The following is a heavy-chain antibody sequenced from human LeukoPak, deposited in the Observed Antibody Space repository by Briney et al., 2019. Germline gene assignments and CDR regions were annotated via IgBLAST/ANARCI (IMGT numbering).Heavy chain of an antibody. D-gene: IGHD3-9*01. CDR2: ISAYNGNT. CDR1: GYTFTSYG. J-gene: IGHJ5*02. Sequence: ASVKVSCKASGYTFTSYGISWVRQAPGQGLEWMGWISAYNGNTNHAQKLQGRVTMTTDTSTSTAYMELRSLRSDDTAVYYCARARLLRYFDWLLEIPRELWFDPWGQGTLVTVSS. CDR3: ARARLLRYFDWLLEIPRELWFDP. V-gene: IGHV1-18*01.